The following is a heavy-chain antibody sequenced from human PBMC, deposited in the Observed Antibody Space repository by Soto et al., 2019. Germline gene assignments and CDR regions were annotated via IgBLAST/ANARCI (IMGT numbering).Heavy chain of an antibody. CDR3: ARDMSGGTYNYYYGMDV. CDR2: ISGTGSPT. J-gene: IGHJ6*02. V-gene: IGHV3-23*01. D-gene: IGHD1-26*01. Sequence: EVQLLESGGGLGQPGGSLRLSCAASGFTFSSYAMTWVRQAPGRGLEWVSAISGTGSPTYYADSVKGRFTISRDNSKNTLYLQMISLRADDTAVYYCARDMSGGTYNYYYGMDVWGQGTTVTVSS. CDR1: GFTFSSYA.